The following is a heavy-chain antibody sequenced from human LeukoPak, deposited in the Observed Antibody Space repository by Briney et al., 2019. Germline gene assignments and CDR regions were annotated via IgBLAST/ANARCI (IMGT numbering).Heavy chain of an antibody. CDR1: GGTFSSYT. J-gene: IGHJ4*02. Sequence: SVKVSCKASGGTFSSYTISWVRQAPGQGLEWMGRIVPILGIANYAQKFQGRVTITADKSTSTAYMELSSLRSEDTAVYYCANLPRRYYYDSSGNWGQGTLVTVSS. CDR2: IVPILGIA. D-gene: IGHD3-22*01. V-gene: IGHV1-69*02. CDR3: ANLPRRYYYDSSGN.